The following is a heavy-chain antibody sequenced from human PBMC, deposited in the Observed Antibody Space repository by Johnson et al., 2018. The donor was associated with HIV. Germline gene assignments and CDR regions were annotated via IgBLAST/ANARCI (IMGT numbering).Heavy chain of an antibody. CDR1: GFTFSDYY. J-gene: IGHJ3*02. CDR2: ISSSGSTR. V-gene: IGHV3-11*04. D-gene: IGHD6-13*01. CDR3: ARYQQLVRDGAFDI. Sequence: QVQLVESGGGLVKPGGSLRLSCAASGFTFSDYYMSWIRQAPWKGLEWISYISSSGSTRYYADSVKGRFTISRDNAKNSLYLQMNSLRAEDTAVYYCARYQQLVRDGAFDIWGQGTMVTVSS.